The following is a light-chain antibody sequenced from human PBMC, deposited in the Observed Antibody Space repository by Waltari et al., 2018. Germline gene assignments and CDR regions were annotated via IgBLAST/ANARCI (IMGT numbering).Light chain of an antibody. CDR1: QGITDY. CDR2: DAS. J-gene: IGKJ4*01. Sequence: DIQMTQSPSSLSASVGDRVTITCQASQGITDYLNWYQQKPEKAPKLLIYDASNLETGVPSRFSGSGYGTDFTFTISSLQPEDMAIYFCQQYEKFPLTFGGGTKVEIK. CDR3: QQYEKFPLT. V-gene: IGKV1-33*01.